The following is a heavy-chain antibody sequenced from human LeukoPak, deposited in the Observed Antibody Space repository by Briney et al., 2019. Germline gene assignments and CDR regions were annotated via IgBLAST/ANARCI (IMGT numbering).Heavy chain of an antibody. CDR1: GYTFTNYG. CDR2: INPNSGGT. CDR3: ARDSNLYYYYHMDV. J-gene: IGHJ6*03. D-gene: IGHD1-14*01. V-gene: IGHV1-2*02. Sequence: ASVKVSCKASGYTFTNYGISWVRQAPGQGLEWMGWINPNSGGTNYAQKFQGRVTMTRDTSISTAYMELSRLRSDDTAVYYCARDSNLYYYYHMDVWGKGTTVTVSS.